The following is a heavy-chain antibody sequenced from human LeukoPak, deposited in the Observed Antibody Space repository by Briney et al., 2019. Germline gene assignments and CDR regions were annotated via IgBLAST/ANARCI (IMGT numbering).Heavy chain of an antibody. CDR3: AISIAARPYFDY. CDR2: VSSGGST. Sequence: PGGSLRLSCAASGFTVRSNYMSWVRQAPGKGLEWVSVVSSGGSTDYVDSVKGRFTISRDNSKNTLYLQMNSLRAEDTAVYYCAISIAARPYFDYWGQGTLVTVSS. J-gene: IGHJ4*02. CDR1: GFTVRSNY. V-gene: IGHV3-53*01. D-gene: IGHD6-6*01.